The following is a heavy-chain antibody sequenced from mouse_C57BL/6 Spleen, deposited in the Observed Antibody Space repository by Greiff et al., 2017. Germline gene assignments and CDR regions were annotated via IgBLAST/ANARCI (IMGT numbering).Heavy chain of an antibody. V-gene: IGHV1-52*01. J-gene: IGHJ2*01. D-gene: IGHD1-1*01. CDR2: IDPSDSET. CDR3: ARREDYYGRGLDY. CDR1: GYTFTSYW. Sequence: VQLQQPGAELVRPGSSVKLSCKASGYTFTSYWMHWVKQRPIQGLEWIGNIDPSDSETPYNQKFKDKAKLTVDKSSSTAYMQLSSLTSEDSAVYYGARREDYYGRGLDYWGQGTTLTVSS.